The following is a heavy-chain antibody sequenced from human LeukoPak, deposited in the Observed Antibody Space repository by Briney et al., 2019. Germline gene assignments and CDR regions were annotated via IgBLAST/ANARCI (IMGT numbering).Heavy chain of an antibody. Sequence: PGGSLRLSCAASGFTFSSYGMHWVRQAPGKGLEWVAVISYDGSNKYYADSVKGRFTISRDNSKNTPYLQMNSLRAEDTAVYYCAKESVAVAAFDYWGQGTLVTVSS. CDR1: GFTFSSYG. J-gene: IGHJ4*02. CDR3: AKESVAVAAFDY. V-gene: IGHV3-30*18. D-gene: IGHD6-19*01. CDR2: ISYDGSNK.